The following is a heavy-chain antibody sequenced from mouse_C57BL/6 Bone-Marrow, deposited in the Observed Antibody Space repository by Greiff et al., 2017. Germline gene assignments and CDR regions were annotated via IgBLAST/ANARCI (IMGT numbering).Heavy chain of an antibody. CDR1: GYTFTNYW. CDR3: AREEGPGYFDV. V-gene: IGHV1-63*01. CDR2: IYPGGGYT. Sequence: QVQLQQSGAELVRPGTSVKMSCKASGYTFTNYWIGWAKQRPEHGLEWIGDIYPGGGYTNYNEKFKGKATLTADKSSSTAYMQFSSLTSEDSAIYYCAREEGPGYFDVWGTGTTVTVSS. J-gene: IGHJ1*03.